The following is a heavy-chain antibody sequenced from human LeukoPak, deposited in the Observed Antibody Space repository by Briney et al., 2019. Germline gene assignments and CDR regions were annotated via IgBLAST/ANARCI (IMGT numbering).Heavy chain of an antibody. CDR3: ACLRGPSDY. D-gene: IGHD4-17*01. Sequence: GGSLRLSCAASEFTFSSYEMNWVRQAPGKGLEWVSYISSSGSTIYYADSVRGRFTISRDNTKNSLYLQMDSLTADDTAVYFCACLRGPSDYWGQGTLVTVSS. CDR2: ISSSGSTI. CDR1: EFTFSSYE. V-gene: IGHV3-48*03. J-gene: IGHJ4*02.